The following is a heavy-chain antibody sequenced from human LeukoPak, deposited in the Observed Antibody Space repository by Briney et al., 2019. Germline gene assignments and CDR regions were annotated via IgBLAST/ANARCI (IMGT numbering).Heavy chain of an antibody. CDR3: AREYCSSTSCSRYYYYYMDV. D-gene: IGHD2-2*01. Sequence: GGSLRLSCAASGFTVSSNYMSWVRQAPGKGLEWVANIKQDGSEKYYVDSVKGRFTISRDNAKNSLYLQMNSLRAEDTAVYYCAREYCSSTSCSRYYYYYMDVWGKGTTVTVSS. V-gene: IGHV3-7*01. CDR1: GFTVSSNY. J-gene: IGHJ6*03. CDR2: IKQDGSEK.